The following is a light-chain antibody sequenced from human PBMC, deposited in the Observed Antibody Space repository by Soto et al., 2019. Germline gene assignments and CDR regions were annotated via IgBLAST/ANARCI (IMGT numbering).Light chain of an antibody. CDR2: GAS. V-gene: IGKV3-15*01. Sequence: EIVMTQSPATLSVSPGERATLSCRASQSVRSNLAWYQQKPGQAPRLLIYGASTRATGIPGRFSGSGSGTEFALTISSLQSEDLAIYYCQQYNSWSSITFGQGIRLEIK. CDR1: QSVRSN. CDR3: QQYNSWSSIT. J-gene: IGKJ5*01.